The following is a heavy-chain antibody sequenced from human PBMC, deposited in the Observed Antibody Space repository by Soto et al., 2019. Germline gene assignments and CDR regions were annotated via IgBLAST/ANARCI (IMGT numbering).Heavy chain of an antibody. CDR2: INAGNGNT. D-gene: IGHD6-19*01. CDR1: GYTFTSYA. J-gene: IGHJ3*02. V-gene: IGHV1-3*01. CDR3: ARGGEAVAGLDAFDI. Sequence: ASVKVSCKASGYTFTSYAMHWVRQAPGQRLEWMGWINAGNGNTKYSQKFQGRVTITRDTSASTAYMELSSLRSEDTAVYYCARGGEAVAGLDAFDIWGQGTTVTVSS.